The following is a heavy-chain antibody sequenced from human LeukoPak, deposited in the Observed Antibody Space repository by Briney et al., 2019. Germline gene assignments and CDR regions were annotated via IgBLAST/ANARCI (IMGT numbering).Heavy chain of an antibody. V-gene: IGHV1-2*02. J-gene: IGHJ6*03. D-gene: IGHD2-15*01. Sequence: ASVKVSCKASGYTFSDYYIHWVRQAPGQGLEWMGWINPNSDGRNYAQKFQGRVTMTRDTSTSTVYMELGSLRSEDTAVYYCARDKGGGSCCKYYYYYMDVWGKGTTVTISS. CDR2: INPNSDGR. CDR3: ARDKGGGSCCKYYYYYMDV. CDR1: GYTFSDYY.